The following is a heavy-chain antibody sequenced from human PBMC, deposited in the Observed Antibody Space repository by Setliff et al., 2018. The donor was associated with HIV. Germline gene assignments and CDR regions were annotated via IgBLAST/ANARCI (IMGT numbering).Heavy chain of an antibody. CDR2: IYHTGKT. J-gene: IGHJ5*02. Sequence: KASETLSLTCTVSGDPIFIGGYYWSWIRQHPGGGLEWIGYIYHTGKTYYNPSLQSRIIMSLDMSQNQFSLKLSSVTAADTAVYYCAKEGNSVYNWLDPWGPGTLVTVSS. D-gene: IGHD1-26*01. CDR1: GDPIFIGGYY. CDR3: AKEGNSVYNWLDP. V-gene: IGHV4-31*03.